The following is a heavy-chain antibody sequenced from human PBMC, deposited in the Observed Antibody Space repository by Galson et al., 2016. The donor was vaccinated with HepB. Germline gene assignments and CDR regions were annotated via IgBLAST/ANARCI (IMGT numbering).Heavy chain of an antibody. V-gene: IGHV1-69*15. CDR2: IIPIFGST. CDR3: ARPGGVGAPAVGY. Sequence: SCKASGGTFSGYAINWVRQAPGQRLEWMGRIIPIFGSTNYTQKFQGRVTITADESTSTAYMELSSLRSEDTAVYYCARPGGVGAPAVGYWGQGTLVTVSS. J-gene: IGHJ4*02. D-gene: IGHD1-26*01. CDR1: GGTFSGYA.